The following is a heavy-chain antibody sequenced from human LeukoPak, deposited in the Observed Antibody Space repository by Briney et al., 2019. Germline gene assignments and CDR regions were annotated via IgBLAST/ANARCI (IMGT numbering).Heavy chain of an antibody. CDR3: VRDERDRGGDSGYFDY. CDR2: ISGYNGDT. J-gene: IGHJ4*02. Sequence: GASVKVSCKTSGYSFSTYGISWVRQAPGQGLEWMAWISGYNGDTMHVQNLQGRVTMTTDTSTSTTYLELRSLTSDDTAMYYCVRDERDRGGDSGYFDYWGQGTLITVSS. CDR1: GYSFSTYG. D-gene: IGHD2-21*01. V-gene: IGHV1-18*01.